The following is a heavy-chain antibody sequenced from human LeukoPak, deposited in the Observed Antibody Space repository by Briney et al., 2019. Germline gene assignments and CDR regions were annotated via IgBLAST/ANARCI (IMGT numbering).Heavy chain of an antibody. J-gene: IGHJ5*02. Sequence: SETLSLTCIVSGGSIRTNLSYCGWIRQPPGKGLEWIGSMFYSGNTFYNPSLKSRVTISADASKNQFSLHLSSVTAADTAVYYCARHTLVTAISTYNWFDPWGQGILVTVSS. V-gene: IGHV4-39*01. CDR3: ARHTLVTAISTYNWFDP. CDR2: MFYSGNT. CDR1: GGSIRTNLSY. D-gene: IGHD2-21*02.